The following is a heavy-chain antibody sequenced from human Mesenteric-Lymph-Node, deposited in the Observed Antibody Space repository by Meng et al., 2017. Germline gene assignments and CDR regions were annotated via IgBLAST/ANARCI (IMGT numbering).Heavy chain of an antibody. CDR1: GGPVSSGSYY. D-gene: IGHD3-22*01. CDR2: IYYSGST. Sequence: SETLSLTCTVSGGPVSSGSYYWSWIRQPPGKGLEWIGYIYYSGSTNYNPSLESRVTISVDTSKNQFSLKLSSVTAADTAVYYCARVTAYYYDSSGYSLFRAFDIWGQGTMVTVSS. CDR3: ARVTAYYYDSSGYSLFRAFDI. J-gene: IGHJ3*02. V-gene: IGHV4-61*01.